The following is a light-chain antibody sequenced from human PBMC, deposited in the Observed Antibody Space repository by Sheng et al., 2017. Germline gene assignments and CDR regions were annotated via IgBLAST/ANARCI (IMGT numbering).Light chain of an antibody. J-gene: IGKJ1*01. CDR2: KAS. CDR1: QSIASW. Sequence: DIQMTQSPSTLSASAGDRVTITCRASQSIASWLAWYQQKPGKAPKLVIYKASSLASGVPSRFSGSGSGTEFTLTISSLQPDDFATYYCQQYNTYWTFGQGTKVEI. V-gene: IGKV1-5*03. CDR3: QQYNTYWT.